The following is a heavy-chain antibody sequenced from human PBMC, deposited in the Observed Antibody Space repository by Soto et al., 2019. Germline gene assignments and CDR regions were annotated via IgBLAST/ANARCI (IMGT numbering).Heavy chain of an antibody. CDR1: GFTFDDYI. CDR2: ISWDGGTT. V-gene: IGHV3-43*01. CDR3: EKEGNSGSYFLFVY. D-gene: IGHD1-26*01. Sequence: GGSLRLSCAASGFTFDDYIMHWVRQAPGKGLEWVSLISWDGGTTYYADSVKGRFTISRDNSKNSLYLQMNSLRTEDTALYYWEKEGNSGSYFLFVYWGQGPLVTVSS. J-gene: IGHJ4*02.